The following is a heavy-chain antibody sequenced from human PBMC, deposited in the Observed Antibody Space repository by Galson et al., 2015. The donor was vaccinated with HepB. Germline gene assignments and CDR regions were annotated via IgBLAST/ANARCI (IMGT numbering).Heavy chain of an antibody. J-gene: IGHJ4*01. Sequence: SLRLSCAASGFTFSSNAMSWVRQAPGKGLEWVSAITANGASTYYADSVKGRFTISRDNSRDTLYLQMNSLSAEDTAVYFCVKAIRGLFITFGYWGQGTLVTVSS. V-gene: IGHV3-23*01. CDR1: GFTFSSNA. CDR2: ITANGAST. CDR3: VKAIRGLFITFGY. D-gene: IGHD3-10*01.